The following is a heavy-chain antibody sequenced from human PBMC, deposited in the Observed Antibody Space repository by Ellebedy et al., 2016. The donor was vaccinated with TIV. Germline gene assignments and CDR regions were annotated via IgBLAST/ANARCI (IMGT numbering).Heavy chain of an antibody. CDR2: IRSTGSDK. Sequence: GESLKISCAASGFNFSGCSMNWVRQSPGKGLEWVSSIRSTGSDKYYAASVKGRSTISRDNAQNTLFLQMNSLRVEDTAVYYCARGWSTPDSWGQGTLVIVSS. J-gene: IGHJ4*02. D-gene: IGHD2-15*01. CDR1: GFNFSGCS. V-gene: IGHV3-21*06. CDR3: ARGWSTPDS.